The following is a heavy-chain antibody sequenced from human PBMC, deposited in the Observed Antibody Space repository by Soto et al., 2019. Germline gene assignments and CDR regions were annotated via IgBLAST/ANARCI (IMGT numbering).Heavy chain of an antibody. CDR3: AREVPYYYDSMDFDY. Sequence: QPGGSLRLSCAASGFTFSSYEMNWVRQAPGKGLEWVSYISSSGSTIYYADSVKGRFTISRDNAKNSLYLQMNSLRAEDTAVYYCAREVPYYYDSMDFDYWGQGTLVTVSS. V-gene: IGHV3-48*03. J-gene: IGHJ4*02. CDR1: GFTFSSYE. CDR2: ISSSGSTI. D-gene: IGHD3-22*01.